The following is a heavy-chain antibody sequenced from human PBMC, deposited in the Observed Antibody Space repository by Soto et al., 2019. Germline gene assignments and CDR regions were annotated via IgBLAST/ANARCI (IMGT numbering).Heavy chain of an antibody. Sequence: ASVKVSCKASGYTFTSYGISWVRQAPGQGLEWMGWISVYNGNTNYAQKVQGRVTMTTDTSTNTAYLELRSLRSDDTAVYYCARVPGAVAHNVLLIRDVLLDYWGQGTLVTVSS. V-gene: IGHV1-18*01. CDR2: ISVYNGNT. D-gene: IGHD6-19*01. CDR1: GYTFTSYG. J-gene: IGHJ4*02. CDR3: ARVPGAVAHNVLLIRDVLLDY.